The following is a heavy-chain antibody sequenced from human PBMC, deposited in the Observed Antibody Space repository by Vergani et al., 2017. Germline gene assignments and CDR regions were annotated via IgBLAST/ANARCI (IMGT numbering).Heavy chain of an antibody. J-gene: IGHJ4*02. Sequence: QVQLVQSGAEVKKPGSSVKVSCKASGGTFSSYAISWVRQAPGKGLEWMGGFDPEDGETIYAQKFQGRVTMTEDTSTDTAYMELSSLRSEDTAVYYCATVGYSYGDDYTYYFDYWGQGTLVTVSS. CDR1: GGTFSSYA. V-gene: IGHV1-24*01. CDR2: FDPEDGET. D-gene: IGHD5-18*01. CDR3: ATVGYSYGDDYTYYFDY.